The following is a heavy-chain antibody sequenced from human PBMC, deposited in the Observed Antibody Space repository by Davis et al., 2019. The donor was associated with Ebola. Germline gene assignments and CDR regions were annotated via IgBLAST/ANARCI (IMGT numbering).Heavy chain of an antibody. CDR3: ARGRRYSYGYWGY. D-gene: IGHD5-18*01. V-gene: IGHV4-34*01. CDR1: GGSFSGYY. J-gene: IGHJ4*02. Sequence: SDTLSLTCAVYGGSFSGYYWRWIRQPPGKGLEWIGEINHSGSTNYNPSLTSPLTISVDTSKNQFSLKLSSVTAADTAVYYCARGRRYSYGYWGYWGQGTLVTVSS. CDR2: INHSGST.